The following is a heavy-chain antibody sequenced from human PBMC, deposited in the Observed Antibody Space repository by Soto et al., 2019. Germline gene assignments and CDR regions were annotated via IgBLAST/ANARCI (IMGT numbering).Heavy chain of an antibody. Sequence: GESLKISCKGSGYSFTSDWIGWVRQTPGKGLEWMGIIYPGDSDTRYSPSFQGQVTISADKSISTAYLQWSSLKASDTAMYYCARRAAANPHYYYYGLAVWGQGITVTVSS. CDR2: IYPGDSDT. V-gene: IGHV5-51*01. D-gene: IGHD2-2*01. J-gene: IGHJ6*02. CDR1: GYSFTSDW. CDR3: ARRAAANPHYYYYGLAV.